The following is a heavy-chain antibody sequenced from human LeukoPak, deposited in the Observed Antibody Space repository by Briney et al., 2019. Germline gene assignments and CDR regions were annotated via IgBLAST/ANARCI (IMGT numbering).Heavy chain of an antibody. CDR1: GFTFSSYA. Sequence: PGGSLRLSCAASGFTFSSYAMSWVRQAPGKGLEWVSAISGSGSSTYYADSVKGRFTISRDNSKNTLYLQMNSLRAEDTAVYYCAAGGSGSYWWFDPWGQGTLVTVSS. D-gene: IGHD3-10*01. CDR2: ISGSGSST. CDR3: AAGGSGSYWWFDP. J-gene: IGHJ5*02. V-gene: IGHV3-23*01.